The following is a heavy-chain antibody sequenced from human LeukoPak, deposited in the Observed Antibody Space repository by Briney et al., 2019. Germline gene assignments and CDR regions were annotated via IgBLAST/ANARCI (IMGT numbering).Heavy chain of an antibody. V-gene: IGHV4-59*01. J-gene: IGHJ4*02. CDR2: IYYSGST. CDR1: GGSISSYY. D-gene: IGHD3-16*01. CDR3: ARDAGGDHDY. Sequence: SETLSLTCTVSGGSISSYYWSWIRQPPGKGLEWIGYIYYSGSTNYNPSLKSRVTISVDTSKNQFSLKLSSVTAADTAVYYCARDAGGDHDYWGQGTLVTVSS.